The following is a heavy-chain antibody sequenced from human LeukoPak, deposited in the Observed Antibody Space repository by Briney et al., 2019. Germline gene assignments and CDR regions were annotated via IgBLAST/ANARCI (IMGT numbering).Heavy chain of an antibody. CDR2: INPNSGGT. V-gene: IGHV1-2*02. CDR1: GGTFSSYA. CDR3: ARDFGEHASKP. J-gene: IGHJ5*02. Sequence: ASVKVSCKASGGTFSSYAISWVRQAPGQGLEWMGWINPNSGGTNYAQKFQGRVTMTRDTSISTAYMELSRLRSDDTAVYYCARDFGEHASKPWGQGTLVTVSS. D-gene: IGHD3-10*01.